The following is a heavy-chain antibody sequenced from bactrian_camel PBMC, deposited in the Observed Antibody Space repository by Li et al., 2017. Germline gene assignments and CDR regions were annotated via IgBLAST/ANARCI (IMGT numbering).Heavy chain of an antibody. D-gene: IGHD7*01. Sequence: HVQLVESGGGSVQAGGSLRLSCAASGRIYNNYVFGWFRQGPRKEREAVATIDNSGRTAYTDSVKGRFTISFDNARNTLYLQMSDLKPEDTAVYYCVTGPDSNNWSFGYWGQETQVTVS. CDR1: GRIYNNYV. CDR2: IDNSGRT. V-gene: IGHV3S53*01. J-gene: IGHJ6*01. CDR3: VTGPDSNNWSFGY.